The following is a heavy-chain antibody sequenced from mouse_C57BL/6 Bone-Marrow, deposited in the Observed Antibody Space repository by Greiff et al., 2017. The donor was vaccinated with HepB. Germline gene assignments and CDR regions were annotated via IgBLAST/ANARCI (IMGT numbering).Heavy chain of an antibody. CDR2: ISSGSSTI. CDR3: ARGTMVTAYYFDY. D-gene: IGHD2-2*01. Sequence: EVQLVESGGGLVKPGGSLKLSCAASGFTFSDYGMHWVRQAPEKGLEWVAYISSGSSTIYYADTVKGRFTISRDNAKNTLFLQMTSLRSEDTAMYYCARGTMVTAYYFDYWGQGTTLTVSS. J-gene: IGHJ2*01. CDR1: GFTFSDYG. V-gene: IGHV5-17*01.